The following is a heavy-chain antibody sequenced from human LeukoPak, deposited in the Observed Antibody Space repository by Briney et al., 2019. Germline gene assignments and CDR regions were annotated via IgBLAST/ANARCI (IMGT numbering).Heavy chain of an antibody. CDR2: IYSGGST. J-gene: IGHJ6*02. V-gene: IGHV3-66*01. D-gene: IGHD1-1*01. Sequence: GGSLRVSCAASGFTVSSNYMSWVRQAPGKGLEWVSVIYSGGSTYYAECVKGRFTIYRDNTKITLYLLMNSLRAEETAMYYCGRGWACTGIYGLDVWGQGTTVTVSS. CDR3: GRGWACTGIYGLDV. CDR1: GFTVSSNY.